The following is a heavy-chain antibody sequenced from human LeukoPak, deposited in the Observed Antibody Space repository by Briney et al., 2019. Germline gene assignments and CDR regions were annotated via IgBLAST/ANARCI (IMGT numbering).Heavy chain of an antibody. Sequence: GGSLRLSCAASGFTFSSYGMHWVRQAPGKGLEWVAFIRYDGSNKYYADSVKGRFTISRDNSKNTLYLQMNSLRAEDTAVYYCAKDRAIFGVVTPYYFDYWGQGTLVTVSS. V-gene: IGHV3-30*02. CDR1: GFTFSSYG. CDR2: IRYDGSNK. CDR3: AKDRAIFGVVTPYYFDY. J-gene: IGHJ4*02. D-gene: IGHD3-3*01.